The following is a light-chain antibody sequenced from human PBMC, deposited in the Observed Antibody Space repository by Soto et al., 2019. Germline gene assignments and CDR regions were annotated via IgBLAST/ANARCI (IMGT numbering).Light chain of an antibody. CDR3: NSYTSSSTYV. CDR1: SSDVGGYNY. J-gene: IGLJ1*01. V-gene: IGLV2-14*01. Sequence: QSVLTQPASVSGSPGQSITISCTGTSSDVGGYNYASWYQQHPGKAPKLMIYDVSNRPSGVSNRFSGSKSGNTASLTISGLQAEDEADYYCNSYTSSSTYVFGTGTRSPS. CDR2: DVS.